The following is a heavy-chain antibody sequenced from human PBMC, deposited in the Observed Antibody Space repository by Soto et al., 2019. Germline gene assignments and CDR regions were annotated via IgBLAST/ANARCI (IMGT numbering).Heavy chain of an antibody. CDR3: AGTQDIVLVPAAMPHYYYYGMDV. J-gene: IGHJ6*02. CDR2: IIPIFGTA. D-gene: IGHD2-2*01. V-gene: IGHV1-69*12. Sequence: QVQLVQSGAEVKKPGSSVKVSCKASGGTFSSYAISWVRQAPGQGLEWMGGIIPIFGTANYAQKFQGRVTITAEESTSTAYMELSSLRSEDTAVYYCAGTQDIVLVPAAMPHYYYYGMDVWGQGTTVTVSS. CDR1: GGTFSSYA.